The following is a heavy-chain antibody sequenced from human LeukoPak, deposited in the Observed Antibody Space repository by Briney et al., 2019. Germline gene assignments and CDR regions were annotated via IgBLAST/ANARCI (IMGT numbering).Heavy chain of an antibody. J-gene: IGHJ4*02. D-gene: IGHD2-2*01. CDR1: GGSFSGYY. CDR2: IYTSGST. Sequence: PSETLSLTCAVYGGSFSGYYWSWIRQPAGKGLEWIGRIYTSGSTNYNPSLKSRVTMSVDTSKNQFSLKLSSVTAADTAVYYCARDIGFGTSILEPNEYYFDYWGQGTLVTVSS. V-gene: IGHV4-4*07. CDR3: ARDIGFGTSILEPNEYYFDY.